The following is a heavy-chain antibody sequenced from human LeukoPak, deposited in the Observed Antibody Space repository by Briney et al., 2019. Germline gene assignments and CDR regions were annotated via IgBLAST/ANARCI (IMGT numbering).Heavy chain of an antibody. CDR2: IRYDGSNK. D-gene: IGHD2-2*01. CDR3: AKDINWFAGIVVVPAVDY. V-gene: IGHV3-30*02. Sequence: PGGSLRLXCAASGFTFSSYGMHWVRRAPGKGLEWVAFIRYDGSNKYYADSVKGRFTISRDNSKNTLYLQMNSLRAEDTAVYYCAKDINWFAGIVVVPAVDYWGQGTLVTVSS. J-gene: IGHJ4*02. CDR1: GFTFSSYG.